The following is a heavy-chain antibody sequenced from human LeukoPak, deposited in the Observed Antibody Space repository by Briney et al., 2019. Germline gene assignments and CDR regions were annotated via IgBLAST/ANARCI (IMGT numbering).Heavy chain of an antibody. CDR2: IYYSGST. Sequence: SETLSLTCSVPGGSIRSHYWSWIRQPPGKGLEWIGYIYYSGSTYYNPSLKSPVTISVDTSKSQFSLKLSSVTAADTAVYYCARGRVGSSPYFDYWGQGTLVTVSS. V-gene: IGHV4-59*11. J-gene: IGHJ4*02. CDR1: GGSIRSHY. CDR3: ARGRVGSSPYFDY. D-gene: IGHD2-2*01.